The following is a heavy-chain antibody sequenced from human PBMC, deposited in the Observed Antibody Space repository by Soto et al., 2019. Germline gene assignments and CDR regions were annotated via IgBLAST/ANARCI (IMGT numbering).Heavy chain of an antibody. CDR1: GYSFTSYW. CDR3: ARSTGSSSWYEYNWFDP. J-gene: IGHJ5*02. D-gene: IGHD6-13*01. Sequence: PGESLKISCKGSGYSFTSYWIGWVRQMPGKVLEWMGIIYPRDSDTRYSPSVQGRVTISVDKSVNTAYLQWSSLKASDTAMYYCARSTGSSSWYEYNWFDPWGQGXRVTVYS. V-gene: IGHV5-51*01. CDR2: IYPRDSDT.